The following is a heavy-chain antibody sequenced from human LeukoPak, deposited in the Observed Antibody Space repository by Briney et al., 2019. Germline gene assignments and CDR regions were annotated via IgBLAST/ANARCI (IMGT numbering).Heavy chain of an antibody. CDR1: GFTFSSCS. D-gene: IGHD1-1*01. CDR3: ARVGTTGIDFDY. Sequence: HPGGSLRLSCAASGFTFSSCSMTWVRQAPGKGLEWVSYISSSSSSTIYYADSVKGRFNISRDNAKNSLCLQMNSLRDEDTAVYYCARVGTTGIDFDYWGQGTLVTVSS. V-gene: IGHV3-48*02. CDR2: ISSSSSSTI. J-gene: IGHJ4*02.